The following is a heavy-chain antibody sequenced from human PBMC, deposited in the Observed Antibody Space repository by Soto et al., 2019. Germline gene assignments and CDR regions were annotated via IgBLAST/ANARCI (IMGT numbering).Heavy chain of an antibody. V-gene: IGHV3-48*04. J-gene: IGHJ6*02. D-gene: IGHD2-2*02. CDR3: ARVPAAIYYYYYYGMDV. CDR2: ISTSSSNI. CDR1: GFIFSNYI. Sequence: GGSLRLSCAASGFIFSNYIMNWVRQAPGKCLEWLSYISTSSSNIYYADSVKGRFTISRDNAKNSLYLQMNSLRAEDTAVYYCARVPAAIYYYYYYGMDVWGQGTTVTVSS.